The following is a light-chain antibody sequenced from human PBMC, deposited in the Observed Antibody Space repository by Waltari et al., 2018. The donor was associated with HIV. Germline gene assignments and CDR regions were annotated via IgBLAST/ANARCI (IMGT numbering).Light chain of an antibody. CDR1: SSDVGGSDY. J-gene: IGLJ2*01. CDR2: EVN. Sequence: QSALTQPPSASGSPGQSVTISCPGTSSDVGGSDYVSWYQHHPGKAPKLMISEVNKRPSGVPDRFSGSRSGNTASLTVSGLQAEDEAHYYCSSYAGRNTLLFGGGTKLTVL. V-gene: IGLV2-8*01. CDR3: SSYAGRNTLL.